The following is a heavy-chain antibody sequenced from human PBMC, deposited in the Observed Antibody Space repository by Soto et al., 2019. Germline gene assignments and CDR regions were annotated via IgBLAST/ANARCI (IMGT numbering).Heavy chain of an antibody. CDR2: IKTKSEGEAT. D-gene: IGHD2-15*01. J-gene: IGHJ6*02. CDR3: TKGSVEGV. Sequence: EVQLVESGGGLVKPGGSLRLSCAASDFTITNAWMNWVRQAPGKGLEWVGRIKTKSEGEATDYAAPLKGRFTISRDDSKNTLFLQMNSLKTEDTDVYYCTKGSVEGVWGQGDTVTVSS. CDR1: DFTITNAW. V-gene: IGHV3-15*07.